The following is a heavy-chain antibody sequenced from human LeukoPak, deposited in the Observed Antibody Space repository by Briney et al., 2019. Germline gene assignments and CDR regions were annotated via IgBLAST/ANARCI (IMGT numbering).Heavy chain of an antibody. CDR1: GASISRGIW. Sequence: PSETLSLTCDVSGASISRGIWWSWVRQPPGKGLEWIGEFSHSGITNFNPSLKSRVTISVDKSRNQFSLNLISVTAADTAVYFCARNGGHNQEHWGQGTLVTVSP. CDR3: ARNGGHNQEH. V-gene: IGHV4-4*02. J-gene: IGHJ4*02. CDR2: FSHSGIT. D-gene: IGHD1-1*01.